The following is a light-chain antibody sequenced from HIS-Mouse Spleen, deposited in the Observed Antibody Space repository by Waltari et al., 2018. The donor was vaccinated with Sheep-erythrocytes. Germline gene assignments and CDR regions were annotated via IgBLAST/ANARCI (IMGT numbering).Light chain of an antibody. CDR3: CSYAGSSTPVV. CDR2: EGS. Sequence: QSALTQPASVSGSPGQSITISCTGTSSDVGSYNLVSWYQQHPGKAPKLMMYEGSKRPSGVSNRFSGSKSGNKASLTISGLQAEDEADYYCCSYAGSSTPVVFGGGTKLTVL. V-gene: IGLV2-23*01. J-gene: IGLJ2*01. CDR1: SSDVGSYNL.